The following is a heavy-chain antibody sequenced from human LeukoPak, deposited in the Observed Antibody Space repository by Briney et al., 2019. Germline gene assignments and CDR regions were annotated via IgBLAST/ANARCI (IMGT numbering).Heavy chain of an antibody. CDR2: ISSSSSYI. CDR1: GFTFRSYS. Sequence: GGSLSLSCSASGFTFRSYSMHWVREATEKGLEGVSSISSSSSYIYYADSVKRRFTISRDNAKNSLYLQMNSLRAEDTAVYYCARDRGGYDILTGYYYYYYGMDVWGKGTTVTVSS. D-gene: IGHD3-9*01. CDR3: ARDRGGYDILTGYYYYYYGMDV. J-gene: IGHJ6*04. V-gene: IGHV3-21*01.